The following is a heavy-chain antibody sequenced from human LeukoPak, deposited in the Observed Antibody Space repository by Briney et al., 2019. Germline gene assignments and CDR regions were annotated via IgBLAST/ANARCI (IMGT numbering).Heavy chain of an antibody. CDR2: INHSGST. V-gene: IGHV4-34*01. D-gene: IGHD3-10*01. CDR3: ARRGSMVRGVIISARHYYYMDV. Sequence: GSLRLSCAASGFTFSDYYMSWIRQAPGKGLEWIGEINHSGSTNYNPSLKSRVTISVDTSKNQFSLKLSSVTTADTAVYYCARRGSMVRGVIISARHYYYMDVWGKGTTVTISS. J-gene: IGHJ6*03. CDR1: GFTFSDYY.